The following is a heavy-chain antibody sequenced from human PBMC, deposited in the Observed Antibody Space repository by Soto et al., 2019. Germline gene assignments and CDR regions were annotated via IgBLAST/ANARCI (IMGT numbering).Heavy chain of an antibody. D-gene: IGHD3-10*01. V-gene: IGHV3-66*01. CDR1: GFIISTNY. CDR2: IYSDGRT. Sequence: EVQLVESGGGLVQPGGSLRLSCAVSGFIISTNYMSWVRQAPGKGLEWVSVIYSDGRTDYADSVQGRFTVSRDTSKNTLYLQMNIVRAEDTAVYYCTRDSSYYGAGRGVLDYWGQGTLVTVYS. CDR3: TRDSSYYGAGRGVLDY. J-gene: IGHJ4*02.